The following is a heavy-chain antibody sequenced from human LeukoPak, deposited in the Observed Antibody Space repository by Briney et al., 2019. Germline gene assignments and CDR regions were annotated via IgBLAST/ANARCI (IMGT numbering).Heavy chain of an antibody. D-gene: IGHD2-2*01. CDR1: GYTFTSYA. Sequence: ASVKVSCKASGYTFTSYAMNWVRQAPGQGLEWMGWISAYNGNTNYAQKLQGRVTMTTDTSTSTAYMELRSLRSDDTAVYYCARDEYQLLWPPFDYYYYYGMDVWGQGTTVTVSS. CDR2: ISAYNGNT. J-gene: IGHJ6*02. CDR3: ARDEYQLLWPPFDYYYYYGMDV. V-gene: IGHV1-18*01.